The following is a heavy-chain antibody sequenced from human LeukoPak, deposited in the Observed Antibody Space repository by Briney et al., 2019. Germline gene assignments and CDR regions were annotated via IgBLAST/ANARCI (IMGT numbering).Heavy chain of an antibody. CDR3: AVYCSSTSCPPLGDAFDI. CDR1: GGTFSSYA. Sequence: GASVKVSCKASGGTFSSYAIGWVRQAPGQGLEWMGGIIPIFGTANYAQKFQGRVTITADESTSTAYMELSSLRSEDTAVYYCAVYCSSTSCPPLGDAFDIWGQGTMVTVSS. D-gene: IGHD2-2*01. V-gene: IGHV1-69*13. CDR2: IIPIFGTA. J-gene: IGHJ3*02.